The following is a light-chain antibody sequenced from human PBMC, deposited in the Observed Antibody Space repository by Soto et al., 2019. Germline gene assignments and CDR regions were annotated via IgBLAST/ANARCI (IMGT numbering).Light chain of an antibody. J-gene: IGKJ3*01. V-gene: IGKV1-9*01. Sequence: DIQLTQSPSVLSASVGDTVTITCRASQALSNYLAWYQQKPGKAPDLLIYSAYTLQSGVQSRFSGSGSGTDFTLTIRRLEPEDFAVYYCQQYGSSLFTVGPGTKVDI. CDR1: QALSNY. CDR2: SAY. CDR3: QQYGSSLFT.